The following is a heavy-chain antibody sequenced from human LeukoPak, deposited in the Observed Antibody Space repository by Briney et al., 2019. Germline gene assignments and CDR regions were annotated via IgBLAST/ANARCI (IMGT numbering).Heavy chain of an antibody. CDR3: AKDPLYDSSGYYGDY. V-gene: IGHV3-23*01. CDR2: ISGSGGST. Sequence: PGGSLRLSCAASGFTFSSYAMSWVRQAPGKGLEWVSAISGSGGSTYCADSVKGRFTISRDNSKNTLYLQMNSLRAEDTAVYYCAKDPLYDSSGYYGDYWGQGTLVTVSS. J-gene: IGHJ4*02. D-gene: IGHD3-22*01. CDR1: GFTFSSYA.